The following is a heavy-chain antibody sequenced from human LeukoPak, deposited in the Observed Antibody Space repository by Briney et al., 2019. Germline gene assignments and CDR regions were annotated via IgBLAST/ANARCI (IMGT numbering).Heavy chain of an antibody. CDR2: IYYSGST. CDR3: ASLTYYYDSSGYAYYLDY. CDR1: GGSISSYY. Sequence: SETLSLTCTVSGGSISSYYWSWIRQPPGKGLEWIGYIYYSGSTNYNPSPKSRVTISVDTSKNQFSLKLSSVTAADTAVYYCASLTYYYDSSGYAYYLDYWGQGTLVTVSS. D-gene: IGHD3-22*01. J-gene: IGHJ4*02. V-gene: IGHV4-59*01.